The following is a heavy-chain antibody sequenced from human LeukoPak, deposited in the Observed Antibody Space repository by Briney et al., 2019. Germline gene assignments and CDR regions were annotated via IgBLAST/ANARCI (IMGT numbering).Heavy chain of an antibody. J-gene: IGHJ4*02. Sequence: SETLSLTCAVYGGSFSGYYWSWIRQPPGKGLEWTGSIDHSGSTYYNPSLKSRVSTSVDTSKNQFSLKLTSVTAADTAVYYCARAPEYGLYYFDYWGQGTPVTVSS. V-gene: IGHV4-34*01. D-gene: IGHD1-14*01. CDR2: IDHSGST. CDR3: ARAPEYGLYYFDY. CDR1: GGSFSGYY.